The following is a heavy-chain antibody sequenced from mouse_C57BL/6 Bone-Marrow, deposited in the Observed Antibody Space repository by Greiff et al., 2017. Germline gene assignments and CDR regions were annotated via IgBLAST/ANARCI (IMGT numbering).Heavy chain of an antibody. J-gene: IGHJ2*01. D-gene: IGHD1-1*01. CDR1: GYTFTTYP. CDR3: ARKRYYGSSPYVDY. Sequence: VKLMESGAELVKPGASVKMSCKASGYTFTTYPIEWMKQNHGKSLEWIGNFHPYNDDTKYNEQFKGKATLTVEKSSSTVYLELSRLTSDDSAVYDCARKRYYGSSPYVDYWGQGTTLTVSS. V-gene: IGHV1-47*01. CDR2: FHPYNDDT.